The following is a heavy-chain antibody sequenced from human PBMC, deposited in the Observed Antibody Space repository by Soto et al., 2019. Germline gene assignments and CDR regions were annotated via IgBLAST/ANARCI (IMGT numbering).Heavy chain of an antibody. CDR3: ARAYYYDSSGYYFRYGVVAAFDI. D-gene: IGHD3-22*01. CDR1: GGTFSSYA. J-gene: IGHJ3*02. Sequence: QEQLVQSGAEVKKPGSSVKVSCKASGGTFSSYAISWVRQAPGQGLKWMGGIIHIFGTANYAQKFQGRVTITADESTSTAYMELSSLRSEDTAVYYCARAYYYDSSGYYFRYGVVAAFDIWGQGTMVTVSS. V-gene: IGHV1-69*01. CDR2: IIHIFGTA.